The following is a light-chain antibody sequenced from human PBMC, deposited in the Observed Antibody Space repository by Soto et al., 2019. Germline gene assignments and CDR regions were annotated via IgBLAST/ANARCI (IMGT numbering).Light chain of an antibody. V-gene: IGKV1-9*01. CDR3: QQFNSYPPT. CDR1: QGIGSF. Sequence: DIQLTQSPSFLSASVGDRVTITCRASQGIGSFLAWYQQKPVKAPRLLIYSASTLQSGISLRFSGSGSGTEFTLTISSLQSEDFATYYGQQFNSYPPTFGQGTKVEIK. CDR2: SAS. J-gene: IGKJ1*01.